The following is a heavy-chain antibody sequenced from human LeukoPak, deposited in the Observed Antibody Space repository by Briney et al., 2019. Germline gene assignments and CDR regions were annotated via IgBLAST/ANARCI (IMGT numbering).Heavy chain of an antibody. V-gene: IGHV4-4*08. Sequence: SSETLSLTCTVSGGSISSYYWSWIRQPPGKELEWIGRIYTSGSTNYNPSLKSRVTISVDTSKNQFSLKLSSVTAADTAVYYCARETYSLFDYWGQGTLVTVSS. CDR1: GGSISSYY. D-gene: IGHD5-12*01. J-gene: IGHJ4*02. CDR2: IYTSGST. CDR3: ARETYSLFDY.